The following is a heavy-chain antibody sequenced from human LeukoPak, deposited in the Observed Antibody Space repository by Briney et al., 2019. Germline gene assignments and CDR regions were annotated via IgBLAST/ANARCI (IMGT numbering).Heavy chain of an antibody. V-gene: IGHV1-69*04. CDR3: ARVPRAAQLDY. J-gene: IGHJ4*02. CDR1: GGTFSSYA. D-gene: IGHD5-24*01. Sequence: GSSVTVSCKASGGTFSSYAISWVRQAPGQGLEWMGRIIPSLGMPNYAQKFQGRVTITADRSTNTAYMELRSLRSDDTAVYYCARVPRAAQLDYWGQGTLVTVSS. CDR2: IIPSLGMP.